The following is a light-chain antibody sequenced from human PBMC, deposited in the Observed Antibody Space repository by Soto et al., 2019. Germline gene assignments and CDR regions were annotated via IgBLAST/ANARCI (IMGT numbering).Light chain of an antibody. Sequence: QSALTQPASVSGSPGQSITISSTATISDFCGYNYVSWYQQLPGTTPKLLIYSNNQRPSGVPDRFSGSKSGTSASLAISGLQSEDEADYYCAAWDDSLSGYVFGTGTKGNVL. CDR3: AAWDDSLSGYV. J-gene: IGLJ1*01. CDR2: SNN. CDR1: ISDFCGYNY. V-gene: IGLV1-47*02.